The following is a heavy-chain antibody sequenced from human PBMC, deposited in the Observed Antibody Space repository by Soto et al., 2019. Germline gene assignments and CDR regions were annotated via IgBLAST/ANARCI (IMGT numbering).Heavy chain of an antibody. Sequence: GSLRLSCAASGFTFSSYAMSWVRQAPGKGLEWVSVISGSGGSTYYADSVKGRFTISRDNAKNTLYLQMNSLRVEDTAVYYCARDNWNSYWGQGTLVTVSS. CDR1: GFTFSSYA. CDR3: ARDNWNSY. V-gene: IGHV3-23*01. D-gene: IGHD1-1*01. CDR2: ISGSGGST. J-gene: IGHJ4*02.